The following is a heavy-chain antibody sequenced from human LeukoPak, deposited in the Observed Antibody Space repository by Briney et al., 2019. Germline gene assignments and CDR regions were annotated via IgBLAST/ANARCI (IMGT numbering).Heavy chain of an antibody. CDR1: GYTFTGHF. Sequence: ASVTVSCKASGYTFTGHFIQWVRQAPGQGLEWMGWISAYNGNTNYAQKLQGRVTMTTDTSTSTAYMELRSLRSDDTAVYYCAQGSGYYSNWFDPWGQGTLVTVSS. V-gene: IGHV1-18*04. D-gene: IGHD3-22*01. CDR3: AQGSGYYSNWFDP. CDR2: ISAYNGNT. J-gene: IGHJ5*02.